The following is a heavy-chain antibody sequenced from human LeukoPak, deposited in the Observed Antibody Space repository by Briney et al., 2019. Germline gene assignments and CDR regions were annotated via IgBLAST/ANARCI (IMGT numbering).Heavy chain of an antibody. D-gene: IGHD3-16*01. CDR1: GGSISSYY. CDR3: ARDRGPFGVPGEQYYYGMDV. V-gene: IGHV4-4*07. Sequence: PSETLSLTCTVSGGSISSYYWSWIRQPAGKGLEWIGRIYTSGSTNYNPSLKSRVTMSADTSKNQFSLKLSSVTAADTAVYYCARDRGPFGVPGEQYYYGMDVWGQGTTVTVSS. J-gene: IGHJ6*02. CDR2: IYTSGST.